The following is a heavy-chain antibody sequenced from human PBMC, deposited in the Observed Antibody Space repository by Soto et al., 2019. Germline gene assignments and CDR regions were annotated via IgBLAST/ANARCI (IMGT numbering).Heavy chain of an antibody. Sequence: QVQLQQWGAGLLKPSETLSLTCAVYGGSFSGYYWSWIRQPPGKGLEWIGEINHSGSTNYNPSLKSRVTISVDTSKNQFSLKLSSVTAADTAVYYCARSKYCSSTSCYGFFDYWGQGTLVTVSS. D-gene: IGHD2-2*01. J-gene: IGHJ4*02. V-gene: IGHV4-34*01. CDR1: GGSFSGYY. CDR2: INHSGST. CDR3: ARSKYCSSTSCYGFFDY.